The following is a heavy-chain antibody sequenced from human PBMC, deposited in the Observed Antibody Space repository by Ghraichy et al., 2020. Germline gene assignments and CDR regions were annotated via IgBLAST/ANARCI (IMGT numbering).Heavy chain of an antibody. CDR3: ARGGYGDYPVDY. J-gene: IGHJ4*02. CDR2: ISSSSSYI. D-gene: IGHD4-17*01. Sequence: GGSLRLSCAASGFTFSSYSMNWVRQAPGKGLEWVSSISSSSSYIYYADSVKGRFTISRDNAKNSLYLQMNSLRAEDTAVYYCARGGYGDYPVDYWGQGTLVTVSS. V-gene: IGHV3-21*01. CDR1: GFTFSSYS.